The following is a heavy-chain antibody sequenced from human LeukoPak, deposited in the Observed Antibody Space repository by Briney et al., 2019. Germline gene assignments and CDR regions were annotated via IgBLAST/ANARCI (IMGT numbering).Heavy chain of an antibody. V-gene: IGHV3-20*04. CDR2: INWNGGST. J-gene: IGHJ3*02. D-gene: IGHD1-26*01. Sequence: GGSLRLSCAASGFTFGDYGMSWVRQAPGRGLEWVSGINWNGGSTGYADSVKGRFTISRDNAKNSLYLQMNSLRAEDTALYYCARDLDSGSTVGAFDIWGQGTMVTVSS. CDR3: ARDLDSGSTVGAFDI. CDR1: GFTFGDYG.